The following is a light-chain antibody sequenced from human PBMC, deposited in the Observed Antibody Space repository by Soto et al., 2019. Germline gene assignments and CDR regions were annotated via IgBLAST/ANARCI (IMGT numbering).Light chain of an antibody. CDR2: QNA. CDR3: QQYNHWHLM. V-gene: IGKV3D-15*01. Sequence: SQSPGTLPASTVKGSTLACSARASVSSSYLAWYQHRTAQAPRLLIYQNAIRADGMPARFSGSGSGRELIITISSLQYADFVVSYCQQYNHWHLMFGQRTKV. CDR1: ASVSSSY. J-gene: IGKJ1*01.